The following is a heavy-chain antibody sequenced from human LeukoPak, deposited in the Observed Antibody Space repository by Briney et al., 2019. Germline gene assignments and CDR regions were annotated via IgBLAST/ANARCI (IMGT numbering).Heavy chain of an antibody. V-gene: IGHV3-66*01. Sequence: PGGSLRLSCAAYGFTVSSSYMNWVRQGPGKGLEWVSLIYSGGGTYYAESVKGRFTISRDNSKNTLYLQMNSLRAEDTAVYYCARNYYDSSAYYYFDYWGQGTLVSVSS. J-gene: IGHJ4*02. CDR2: IYSGGGT. D-gene: IGHD3-22*01. CDR3: ARNYYDSSAYYYFDY. CDR1: GFTVSSSY.